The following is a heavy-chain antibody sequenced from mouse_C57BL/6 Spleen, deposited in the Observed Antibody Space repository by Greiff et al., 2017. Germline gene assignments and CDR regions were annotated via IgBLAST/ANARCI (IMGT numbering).Heavy chain of an antibody. D-gene: IGHD3-3*01. CDR2: IAPSDSYT. V-gene: IGHV1-69*01. J-gene: IGHJ2*01. CDR1: GYTFTSYW. CDR3: ARRRGLEGSYFDY. Sequence: QVQLQQPGAELVMPGASVKLSCKASGYTFTSYWMHWVKQRPGQGLEWIGEIAPSDSYTNYNQKFKGKSTLTVDKSSSTAYMQLSSLTSEDSAVYYCARRRGLEGSYFDYWGQGTTLTVSS.